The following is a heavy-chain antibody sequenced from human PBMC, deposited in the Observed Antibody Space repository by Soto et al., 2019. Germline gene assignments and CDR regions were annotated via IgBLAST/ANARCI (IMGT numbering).Heavy chain of an antibody. CDR3: ARGSTTAWAFDI. J-gene: IGHJ3*02. CDR1: GFTFSSYD. CDR2: IGTAGDT. D-gene: IGHD4-17*01. V-gene: IGHV3-13*01. Sequence: PGGSLRLSCAASGFTFSSYDMHWVRQATGKGLEWVSAIGTAGDTYYPGSVKGRFTISRENAKNSLYLQMNSLRAGDTAVYYCARGSTTAWAFDIWGQGTMVTVSS.